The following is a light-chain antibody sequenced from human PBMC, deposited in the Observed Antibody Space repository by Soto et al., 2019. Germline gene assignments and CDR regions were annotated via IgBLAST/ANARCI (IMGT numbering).Light chain of an antibody. CDR1: SSDVGGYNY. CDR3: QSYDTSLNDLEGV. J-gene: IGLJ3*02. Sequence: QSALTQPPSASGSPGQSVTISCTGTSSDVGGYNYVSWYQQHPGKAPKLMIYEVTKRPSGVPDRFSGSKSGSTASLTVSGLQAEDEADYYCQSYDTSLNDLEGVFGGGTKLTVL. V-gene: IGLV2-8*01. CDR2: EVT.